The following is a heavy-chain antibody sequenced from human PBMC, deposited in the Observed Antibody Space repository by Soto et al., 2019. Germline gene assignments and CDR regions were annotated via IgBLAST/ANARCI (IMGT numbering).Heavy chain of an antibody. V-gene: IGHV4-31*03. CDR2: IYYSGST. CDR1: GGSISSGGYY. CDR3: ARERSSTSYNWFDP. D-gene: IGHD2-2*01. Sequence: PSETLSLTCTVSGGSISSGGYYWSWIRQHPGKGLEWIGYIYYSGSTYYNPSLKSRVTISVDTSKDQFSLKLSSVTAADTAVYYCARERSSTSYNWFDPWGQGTLVTVSS. J-gene: IGHJ5*02.